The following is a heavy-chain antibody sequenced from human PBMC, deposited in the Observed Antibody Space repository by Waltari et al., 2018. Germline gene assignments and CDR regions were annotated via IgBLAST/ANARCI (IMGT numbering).Heavy chain of an antibody. CDR2: ISGSGRST. V-gene: IGHV3-23*04. J-gene: IGHJ4*02. D-gene: IGHD2-15*01. Sequence: EVQLVESGGGLVQPGGSLRLSCAASGFSFSSYAMSWVRQAPGKGLEWVSAISGSGRSTYYADSVKGLFIISRDNSKNTLYLQMNSLRAEDTAVYYCAKGEKYCSGGSCYRDYWGQGTLVTVSS. CDR1: GFSFSSYA. CDR3: AKGEKYCSGGSCYRDY.